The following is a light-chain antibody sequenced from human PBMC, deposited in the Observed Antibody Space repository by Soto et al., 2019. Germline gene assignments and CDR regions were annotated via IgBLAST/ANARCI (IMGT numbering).Light chain of an antibody. CDR2: GNS. CDR3: QSYDSSLSGWV. J-gene: IGLJ3*02. Sequence: QSVLTQPASVSGSPGQSITISCTGSSSNIGAGYDVHWYQQLPGTAPKLLIYGNSNRPSGVPDRFSGSKSGTSASLAITGLRAEDEADYYCQSYDSSLSGWVFGGGTKLTVL. CDR1: SSNIGAGYD. V-gene: IGLV1-40*01.